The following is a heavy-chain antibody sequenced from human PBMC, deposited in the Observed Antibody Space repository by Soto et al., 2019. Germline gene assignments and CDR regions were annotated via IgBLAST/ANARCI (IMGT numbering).Heavy chain of an antibody. CDR3: AVPRRARQRFRHLGLYFQH. CDR1: GGSFSGYY. V-gene: IGHV4-34*01. D-gene: IGHD4-17*01. Sequence: SETLSLTCAVYGGSFSGYYWSWIRQPPGKGLEWIGEINHSGSTNYNPSLKSRVTISVDTSKNQFSLKLSSVTAADTAVYYCAVPRRARQRFRHLGLYFQHWGQGTLVTVSS. J-gene: IGHJ1*01. CDR2: INHSGST.